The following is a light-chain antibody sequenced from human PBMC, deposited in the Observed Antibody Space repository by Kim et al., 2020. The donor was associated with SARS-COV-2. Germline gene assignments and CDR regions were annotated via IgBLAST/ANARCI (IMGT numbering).Light chain of an antibody. J-gene: IGKJ4*01. CDR3: QQRKNWPLT. V-gene: IGKV3-11*01. CDR1: QSVGSY. CDR2: DAS. Sequence: LSPGERATLSRRASQSVGSYLAWYQQKPGQAPRLLIYDASNRATGIPARFSGSGSGTDFTLTISSLETEDFAVYYCQQRKNWPLTFGGGTKVDIK.